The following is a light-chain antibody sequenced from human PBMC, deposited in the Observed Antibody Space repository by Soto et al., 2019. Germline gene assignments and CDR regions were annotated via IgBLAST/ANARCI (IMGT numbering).Light chain of an antibody. CDR3: QQYNSYPLT. J-gene: IGKJ4*01. Sequence: DIQMTQSPSSLSASVGDRVTITCRASQDIKKYLAWFQHKPGKAPKSLIYEASSLQSGVPSNFSGSGSGTDFTLTIISLQPEDFATYFCQQYNSYPLTFGGGTKLEIK. V-gene: IGKV1-16*02. CDR1: QDIKKY. CDR2: EAS.